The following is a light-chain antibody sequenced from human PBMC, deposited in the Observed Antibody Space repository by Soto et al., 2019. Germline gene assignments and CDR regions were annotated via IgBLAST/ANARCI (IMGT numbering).Light chain of an antibody. CDR3: QQYNSYPWT. CDR1: QTISGW. Sequence: DIQITQSPSTLSGSVGDRVTITCRASQTISGWLAWYQQKPGQAPKLLIYKASSLESGVPARFSGSGSGTDFTLTISSLQSDDFATYYCQQYNSYPWTFGQGTKVDNK. J-gene: IGKJ1*01. V-gene: IGKV1-5*03. CDR2: KAS.